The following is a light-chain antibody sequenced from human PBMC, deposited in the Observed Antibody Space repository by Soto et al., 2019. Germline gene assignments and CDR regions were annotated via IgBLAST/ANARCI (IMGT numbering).Light chain of an antibody. CDR2: GNS. V-gene: IGLV1-40*01. CDR3: QSYDNSLSVYV. J-gene: IGLJ1*01. CDR1: SSNIGAHYD. Sequence: QSVLTQPPSVSGAPGQRVTISCTGSSSNIGAHYDVHWYQQLPGTAPKLLIYGNSNRPSGVPDRFSGSKSGTSASLAITGLQAEHEADYYCQSYDNSLSVYVFGTGTKVTVL.